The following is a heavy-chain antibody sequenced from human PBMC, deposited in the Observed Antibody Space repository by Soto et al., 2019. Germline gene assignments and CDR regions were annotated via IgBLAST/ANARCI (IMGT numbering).Heavy chain of an antibody. V-gene: IGHV3-21*01. D-gene: IGHD3-10*01. CDR2: ISSSSYI. Sequence: EVQLVESGGGLVKPGGSLRLSCAASGFTFSSYSMNWVRQAPGKGLEWVSSISSSSYIYYADSVKGRFTISRDNAKNSLYLQMNSLRAEDTAVYYCASVFGELWDVDYWGQGTLVTVSS. CDR3: ASVFGELWDVDY. J-gene: IGHJ4*02. CDR1: GFTFSSYS.